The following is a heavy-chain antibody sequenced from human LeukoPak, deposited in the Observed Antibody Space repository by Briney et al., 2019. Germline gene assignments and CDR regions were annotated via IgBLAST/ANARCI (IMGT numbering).Heavy chain of an antibody. J-gene: IGHJ4*02. CDR1: GGSISSGSYD. Sequence: SETLSLTCTVSGGSISSGSYDWYWIRQPAGQGLDWIGHLYTTGSMSYNPSLKSRVTISVDTSKNQFSLKLTSVTAADTAVYYCARGVVAAAGRTFDFWGQGTLVTVSS. D-gene: IGHD6-13*01. CDR2: LYTTGSM. CDR3: ARGVVAAAGRTFDF. V-gene: IGHV4-61*09.